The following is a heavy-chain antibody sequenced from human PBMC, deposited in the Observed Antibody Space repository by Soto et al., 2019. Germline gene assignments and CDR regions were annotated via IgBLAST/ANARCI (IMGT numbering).Heavy chain of an antibody. CDR2: ISHDGSNK. Sequence: QVQLVESGGGVVQPGRSPRLSCAASGFTFYKYGMHWVRQAPGKGLEWVALISHDGSNKYYVDSVKGRFTIARDNSKNTVFLQMNSLRPEDTALYFCAKDDSNRWYNYYAMDVWGQGTTVTVSS. D-gene: IGHD3-22*01. J-gene: IGHJ6*02. V-gene: IGHV3-30*18. CDR3: AKDDSNRWYNYYAMDV. CDR1: GFTFYKYG.